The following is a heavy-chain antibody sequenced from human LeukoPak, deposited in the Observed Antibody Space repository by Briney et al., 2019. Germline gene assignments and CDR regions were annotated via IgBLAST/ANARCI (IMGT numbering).Heavy chain of an antibody. CDR3: ARWGASGLALRYYYGMDV. Sequence: ASVKVSCKASGYTFSRYYMHCVRQAPGQGLEWMGIINPSGGSTSYAQKFQGRVTMTRDTSTRIVYMELSSLRSEDTAVYYCARWGASGLALRYYYGMDVWGQGTTVTVSS. J-gene: IGHJ6*02. V-gene: IGHV1-46*01. D-gene: IGHD3/OR15-3a*01. CDR2: INPSGGST. CDR1: GYTFSRYY.